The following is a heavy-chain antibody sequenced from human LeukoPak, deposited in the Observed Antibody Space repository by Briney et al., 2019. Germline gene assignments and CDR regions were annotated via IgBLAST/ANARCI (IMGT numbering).Heavy chain of an antibody. CDR3: ARVSSDGYGYGLLGY. D-gene: IGHD5-18*01. CDR1: GGSISSSSYY. Sequence: SETLSLTCTVSGGSISSSSYYWGWIRQPPGKGLEWIGSIYYSGSTYYNPSLKSRVTISVDTSKNQFSLKLSSVTAADTAVYYCARVSSDGYGYGLLGYWGQGTLVTVSS. CDR2: IYYSGST. J-gene: IGHJ4*02. V-gene: IGHV4-39*07.